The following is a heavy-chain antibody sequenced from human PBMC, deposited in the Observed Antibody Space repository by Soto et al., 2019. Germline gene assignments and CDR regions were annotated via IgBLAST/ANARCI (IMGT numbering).Heavy chain of an antibody. CDR1: GCSLSNSGMC. CDR2: IDWDDDK. Sequence: SRLTLENHTETLRLSCTLAGCSLSNSGMCVSWIRQPPGKALEWPALIDWDDDKYYSTSLKTRLTISKDTSKNQVVLTMTNMDPVDTATYYGARGTYGGPYYFDYWGQGTPVTVSS. CDR3: ARGTYGGPYYFDY. D-gene: IGHD4-17*01. J-gene: IGHJ4*02. V-gene: IGHV2-70*01.